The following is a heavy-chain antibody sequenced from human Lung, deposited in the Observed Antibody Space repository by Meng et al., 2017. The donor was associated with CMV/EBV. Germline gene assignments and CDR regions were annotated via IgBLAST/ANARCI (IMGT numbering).Heavy chain of an antibody. CDR2: MNPNNGNP. Sequence: ASVKVSCKASGYTFTSYDINWVRQATGQGLEWMGWMNPNNGNPGYAQKFQGRVTITRDSSINTAYRELSSLRSEDTAVYYCAREGVGVSMGAMDVWGQGTTVTVSS. CDR1: GYTFTSYD. V-gene: IGHV1-8*03. J-gene: IGHJ6*02. CDR3: AREGVGVSMGAMDV. D-gene: IGHD2/OR15-2a*01.